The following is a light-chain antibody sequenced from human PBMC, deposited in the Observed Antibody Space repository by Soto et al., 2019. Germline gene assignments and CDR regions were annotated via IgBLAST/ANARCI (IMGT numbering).Light chain of an antibody. V-gene: IGLV1-40*01. CDR2: GNS. CDR3: QSYDSSLSAL. CDR1: SSNIGAGYD. J-gene: IGLJ3*02. Sequence: QSVLTQPPSVSGAPGQRVTISCTGSSSNIGAGYDVHWYQQLPGTAPKLLIYGNSNRPSRVPHRFSGSKSGTSASLAIAGLQAEDEADYYCQSYDSSLSALFGGGTKVTVL.